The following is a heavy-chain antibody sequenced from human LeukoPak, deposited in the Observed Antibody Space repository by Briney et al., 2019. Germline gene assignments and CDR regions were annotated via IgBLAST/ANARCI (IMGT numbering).Heavy chain of an antibody. D-gene: IGHD2-21*01. J-gene: IGHJ3*02. V-gene: IGHV3-23*01. CDR3: ARSRDCGGDCFKITDGFDI. CDR1: GFTFSSYA. Sequence: PGGSLRLSCAASGFTFSSYAMSWVRQAPGKGLEWVSAISGSGGSTYYADSVKGRFTIPRDNAKNTLYLQMKSLRAEDTAVYYCARSRDCGGDCFKITDGFDIWGQGTKVTVSS. CDR2: ISGSGGST.